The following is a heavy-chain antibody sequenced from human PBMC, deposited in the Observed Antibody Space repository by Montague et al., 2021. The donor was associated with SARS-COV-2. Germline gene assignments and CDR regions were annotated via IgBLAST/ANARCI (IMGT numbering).Heavy chain of an antibody. D-gene: IGHD6-13*01. CDR3: ARVGRQQLVRLSGMDV. V-gene: IGHV4-39*07. CDR2: MDYSGST. Sequence: SETLSLTCTVSGGSISGSSYYWGWIRQPPGKGLEWIASMDYSGSTYYNPSLKSRVTISVDTSKNQFSLKLSSVTAADTAVYYCARVGRQQLVRLSGMDVWGQGTLVTVSS. J-gene: IGHJ6*02. CDR1: GGSISGSSYY.